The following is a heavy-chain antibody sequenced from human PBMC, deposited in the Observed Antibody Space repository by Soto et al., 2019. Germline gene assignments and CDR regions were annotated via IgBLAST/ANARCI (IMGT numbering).Heavy chain of an antibody. CDR2: ISYDGSNK. V-gene: IGHV3-30-3*01. Sequence: QVQLVESGGGVVQPGRSLRLSCAASGFTFSSYAMHWVRQAPGKGLEWVAVISYDGSNKYYADSVKGRFTISRDKSKNTLYLQMNSMRAEDTAVYYCARDDYCETPPFDYWGPGTLVPVSS. D-gene: IGHD4-17*01. CDR1: GFTFSSYA. J-gene: IGHJ4*02. CDR3: ARDDYCETPPFDY.